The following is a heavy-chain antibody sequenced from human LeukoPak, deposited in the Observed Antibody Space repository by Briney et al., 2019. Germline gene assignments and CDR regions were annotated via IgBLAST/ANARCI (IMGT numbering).Heavy chain of an antibody. D-gene: IGHD1-26*01. V-gene: IGHV3-48*04. J-gene: IGHJ4*02. CDR3: AREGGSRYYFDS. CDR2: ISYSGSTI. Sequence: HTGGSLRLSCEVSGFTFSSYWMNWVRQAPGKGLEWVSYISYSGSTIYYADSVKGRFTISRDNAKNSLYLHMNSLRAEDTAVYYCAREGGSRYYFDSWGQGTLVTVSS. CDR1: GFTFSSYW.